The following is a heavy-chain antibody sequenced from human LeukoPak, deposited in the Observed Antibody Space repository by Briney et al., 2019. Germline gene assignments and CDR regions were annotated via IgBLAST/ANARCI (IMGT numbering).Heavy chain of an antibody. CDR1: GFTFSYYA. J-gene: IGHJ5*02. CDR2: ISYDGNNK. D-gene: IGHD3-3*01. V-gene: IGHV3-30-3*01. Sequence: GGSLRLSCAASGFTFSYYAMHWVRQAPGKGLEWVAVISYDGNNKYYADSVKGRFTISRDNSKNTLYLQMNSLRAEDTALYYCAKDRSGYSNWFDPWGQGTLVTVSS. CDR3: AKDRSGYSNWFDP.